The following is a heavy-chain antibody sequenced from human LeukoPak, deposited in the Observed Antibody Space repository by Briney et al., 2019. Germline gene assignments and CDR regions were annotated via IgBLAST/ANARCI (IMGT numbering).Heavy chain of an antibody. Sequence: GGSLRLSCAASGFTFSNAWMSWVRQAPGKGLEWVGRIKSKTDGGTTDYAAPVKGRFTISRDDSKNTLYLQMNSLKTEDTAVYYCTAKLRYFDWLTEDYNWFDPWGQGTLVTVSS. CDR1: GFTFSNAW. V-gene: IGHV3-15*01. CDR2: IKSKTDGGTT. J-gene: IGHJ5*02. CDR3: TAKLRYFDWLTEDYNWFDP. D-gene: IGHD3-9*01.